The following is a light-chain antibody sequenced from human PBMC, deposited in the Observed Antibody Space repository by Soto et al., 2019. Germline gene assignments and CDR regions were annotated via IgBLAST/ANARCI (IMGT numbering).Light chain of an antibody. CDR1: SSNIGNND. CDR2: DSN. Sequence: QSVLTQPPSVSAAPGQTVTISCSGSSSNIGNNDVSWYQHLPGTAPKLLIYDSNKRPSGIPDRFSGTKSGTSATLGITGLQTGDEADYYCATWDSSLIAGLFGGGTKLTVL. CDR3: ATWDSSLIAGL. V-gene: IGLV1-51*01. J-gene: IGLJ2*01.